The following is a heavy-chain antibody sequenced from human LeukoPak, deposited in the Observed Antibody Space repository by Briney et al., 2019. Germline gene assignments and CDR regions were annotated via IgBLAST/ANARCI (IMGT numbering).Heavy chain of an antibody. J-gene: IGHJ4*02. CDR2: INWNGGST. D-gene: IGHD3-3*01. CDR1: RFTFSNYW. V-gene: IGHV3-20*04. Sequence: GGSLRLSCAASRFTFSNYWMHWVRQAPGKGLEWVSGINWNGGSTGYADSVKGRFTISRDNAKNSLYLQMNSLRAEDTALYYCARVEYYDFWSGIDYWGQGTLVTVSS. CDR3: ARVEYYDFWSGIDY.